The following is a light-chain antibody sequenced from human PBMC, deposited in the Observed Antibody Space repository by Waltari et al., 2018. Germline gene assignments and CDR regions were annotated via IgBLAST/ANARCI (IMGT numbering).Light chain of an antibody. CDR2: ASS. CDR1: QCSTTS. V-gene: IGKV1-NL1*01. J-gene: IGKJ2*01. CDR3: QQYYITPYT. Sequence: DIPMTQSPFSLSASVGDTVTLTCRASQCSTTSLAWYPQKPGEAPRLLLYASSRLESGVPARFSGSGSGTENTLNISSLQPEDLATYYSQQYYITPYTFGQGTKLEI.